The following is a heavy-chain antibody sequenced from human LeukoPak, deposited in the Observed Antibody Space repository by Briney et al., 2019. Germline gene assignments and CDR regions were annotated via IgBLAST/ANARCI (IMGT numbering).Heavy chain of an antibody. V-gene: IGHV4-59*01. Sequence: PSETLSLTCTVSGDSISSYYWSWIRQPPGKGLEWIGYIYYSGSTNYNPSLKSRVTISVDTSKNQFSLKLSSVTAADTAVYYCARNSRGFRRSFDYWGQGTLVTVSS. CDR1: GDSISSYY. D-gene: IGHD3-3*01. J-gene: IGHJ4*02. CDR3: ARNSRGFRRSFDY. CDR2: IYYSGST.